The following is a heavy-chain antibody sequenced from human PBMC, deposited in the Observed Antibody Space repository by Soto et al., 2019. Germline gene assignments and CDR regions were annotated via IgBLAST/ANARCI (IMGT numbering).Heavy chain of an antibody. CDR1: GFSFSNYA. CDR3: AKEYSTSFDY. J-gene: IGHJ4*02. Sequence: GGSLRLSCAASGFSFSNYAMNWVRQAPGKGLEWVSAISAGGSNTNYADSVKGRFTISSDNSKNTLYLQMNGLRADDTVVYYCAKEYSTSFDYWGQGTPVTVSS. D-gene: IGHD6-6*01. CDR2: ISAGGSNT. V-gene: IGHV3-23*01.